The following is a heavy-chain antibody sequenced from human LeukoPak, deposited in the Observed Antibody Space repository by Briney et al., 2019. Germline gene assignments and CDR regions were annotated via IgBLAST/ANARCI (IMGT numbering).Heavy chain of an antibody. CDR1: GYTFTGYY. CDR2: INPNSGGT. V-gene: IGHV1-2*06. CDR3: ARVWAPIAVAGISNAFDI. Sequence: ASVKVSCKASGYTFTGYYMHWVRQAPGQGLEWMGRINPNSGGTNYAQKFQGGVTMTRDTSISTAYMELSRLRSDDTAVYYCARVWAPIAVAGISNAFDIWGQGTMVTVSS. D-gene: IGHD6-19*01. J-gene: IGHJ3*02.